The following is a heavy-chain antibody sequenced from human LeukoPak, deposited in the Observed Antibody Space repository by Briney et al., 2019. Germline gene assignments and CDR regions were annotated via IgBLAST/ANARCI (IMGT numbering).Heavy chain of an antibody. V-gene: IGHV1-3*01. CDR3: ARDYSSGWPNFDY. Sequence: GASVKVSCKASGYTFTSYAMHWVRQAPGQRLEWMGWINAGNGNTKYSQKFQGRVTITRDTSASTAYMELSSLRSDDTAVYYCARDYSSGWPNFDYWGQGTLVTVSS. CDR1: GYTFTSYA. J-gene: IGHJ4*02. D-gene: IGHD6-19*01. CDR2: INAGNGNT.